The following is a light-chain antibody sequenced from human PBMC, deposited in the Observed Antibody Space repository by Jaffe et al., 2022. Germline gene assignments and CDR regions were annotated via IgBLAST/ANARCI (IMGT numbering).Light chain of an antibody. CDR2: EVS. J-gene: IGLJ1*01. CDR3: SSYVGSIPHV. Sequence: QSALTQPPSASGSPGQSVTISCTGTSSDVGGYNYVSWYQQHPGKAPKLMIYEVSKRPLGVPDRFSGSKSGNTASLTVSGLQAEDEADYYCSSYVGSIPHVFGTGTKVTVL. CDR1: SSDVGGYNY. V-gene: IGLV2-8*01.